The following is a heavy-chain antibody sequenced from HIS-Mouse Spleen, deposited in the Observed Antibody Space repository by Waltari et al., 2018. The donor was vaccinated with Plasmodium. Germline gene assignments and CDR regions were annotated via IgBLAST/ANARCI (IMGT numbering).Heavy chain of an antibody. V-gene: IGHV3-13*01. D-gene: IGHD1-1*01. CDR1: GFPFSSYD. CDR3: ARGRWNHAFDI. Sequence: EVQLVESGGGLVQPGGSLSLSCAASGFPFSSYDMHWVRQATGKCREWVSAIGTAGDTYYPGSVKGRFTISRENAKNSLYLQMNSLRAGDTAVYYCARGRWNHAFDIWGQGTMVTVSS. J-gene: IGHJ3*02. CDR2: IGTAGDT.